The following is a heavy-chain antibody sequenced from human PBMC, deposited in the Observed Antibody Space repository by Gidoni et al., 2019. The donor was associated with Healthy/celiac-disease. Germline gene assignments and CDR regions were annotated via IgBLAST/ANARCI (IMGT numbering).Heavy chain of an antibody. V-gene: IGHV3-53*01. CDR2: IYSGGST. Sequence: EVQLVESGGGLIQPGGSLRLSCAASGFTVSSNYMSWVRQAPGKGLAWVSVIYSGGSTYYADSVKGRFTISRDNSKNTLYLQMNSLRAEDTAVYYCARDRGGWARMDAFDIWGQGTMVTVSS. CDR3: ARDRGGWARMDAFDI. J-gene: IGHJ3*02. D-gene: IGHD1-26*01. CDR1: GFTVSSNY.